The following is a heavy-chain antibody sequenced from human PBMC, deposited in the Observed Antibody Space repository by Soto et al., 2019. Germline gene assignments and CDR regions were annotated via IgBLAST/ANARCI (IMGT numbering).Heavy chain of an antibody. Sequence: ASVKVSCKASGYTFTSYFMHWLRQAPGQGLEWMGIINPGGGSTDYAQKFQGRVTMTRDTSTSTVYMDLSSLRSEDTAVYYCARVYCSGGGCYGIDYWGQGTLVTVSS. CDR3: ARVYCSGGGCYGIDY. J-gene: IGHJ4*02. CDR1: GYTFTSYF. V-gene: IGHV1-46*01. CDR2: INPGGGST. D-gene: IGHD2-15*01.